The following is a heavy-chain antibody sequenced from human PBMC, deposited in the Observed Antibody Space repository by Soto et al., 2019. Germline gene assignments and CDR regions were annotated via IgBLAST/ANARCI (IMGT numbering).Heavy chain of an antibody. V-gene: IGHV3-48*01. D-gene: IGHD3-9*01. J-gene: IGHJ4*02. CDR2: ISSSSSTI. Sequence: GGSLRLSCAASGFTFSSYSMNWVRQAPGKGLEWVSYISSSSSTIYYADSVKGRFTISRDNAKNSLYLQMNSLRAEDTAVYYCARDTDALTGTPLDYWGQGTLVTVSS. CDR3: ARDTDALTGTPLDY. CDR1: GFTFSSYS.